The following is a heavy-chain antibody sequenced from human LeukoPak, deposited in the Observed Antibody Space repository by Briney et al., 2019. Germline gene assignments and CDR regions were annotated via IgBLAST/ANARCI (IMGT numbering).Heavy chain of an antibody. CDR3: ARDSSSGGLGRIAAAGSDFDY. Sequence: GGSLRLSCAASGFTFSSYSMTWVRQAPGKGLEWVSSISSSSSYIYYADSVKGRFTISKDNAKNSLYLQMNSLRAEDTAVYYCARDSSSGGLGRIAAAGSDFDYWGQGTLVTVSS. CDR2: ISSSSSYI. CDR1: GFTFSSYS. D-gene: IGHD6-13*01. V-gene: IGHV3-21*01. J-gene: IGHJ4*02.